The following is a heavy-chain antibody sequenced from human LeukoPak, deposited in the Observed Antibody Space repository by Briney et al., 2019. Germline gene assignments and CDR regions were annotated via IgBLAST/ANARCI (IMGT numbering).Heavy chain of an antibody. D-gene: IGHD6-19*01. V-gene: IGHV1-69*04. Sequence: GASVKVSCKASGGTFSSYAISWVRQAPGQGLEWMGRIIPILGIANYAQKFQGRVTITADKSTSTAYMELSSLRSEDTAVYYCARANSSGWRNAFDIWGQGTMVTVSS. J-gene: IGHJ3*02. CDR2: IIPILGIA. CDR3: ARANSSGWRNAFDI. CDR1: GGTFSSYA.